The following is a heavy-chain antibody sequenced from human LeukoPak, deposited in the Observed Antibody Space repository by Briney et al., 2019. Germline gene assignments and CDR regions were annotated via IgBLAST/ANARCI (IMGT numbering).Heavy chain of an antibody. V-gene: IGHV3-20*04. D-gene: IGHD1-26*01. Sequence: QSGGSLRLSCAASGFTFDDYGMSWVRQAPGKGLEWVSGINWNGGSTGYADSVKGRFTISRDNAKNSLYLQMKSLRAEDTALYYCARDGGSGTGYFDYWGQGTLVTVSS. CDR2: INWNGGST. CDR1: GFTFDDYG. J-gene: IGHJ4*02. CDR3: ARDGGSGTGYFDY.